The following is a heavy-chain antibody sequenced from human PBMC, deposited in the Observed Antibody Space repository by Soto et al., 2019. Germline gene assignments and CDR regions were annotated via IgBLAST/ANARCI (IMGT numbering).Heavy chain of an antibody. CDR2: ISSSSSTI. J-gene: IGHJ5*02. Sequence: PGGSLRLSCAASGFTFSSYSMNWVRQAPGKGLEWVSYISSSSSTIYYADSVKGRFTISRDNAKNSLYLQMNSLRDEDTAVYYCARDSPYSSSWYDLNWFDPWSQGTLVTVSS. D-gene: IGHD6-13*01. CDR3: ARDSPYSSSWYDLNWFDP. CDR1: GFTFSSYS. V-gene: IGHV3-48*02.